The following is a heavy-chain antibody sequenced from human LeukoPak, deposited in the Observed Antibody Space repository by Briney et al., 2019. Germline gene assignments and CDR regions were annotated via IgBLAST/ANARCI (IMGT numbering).Heavy chain of an antibody. CDR3: TTARLNYGGVGY. V-gene: IGHV3-15*01. CDR2: IKSKTDGGTT. CDR1: GFTFSNGW. Sequence: PGGSLRLSCAVSGFTFSNGWMSWVRQAPGKGLEWVGRIKSKTDGGTTDYAAPVKGRFTISRDDSKNTLYLQMNSLQTEDTAVYYCTTARLNYGGVGYWGRGTLVTVSS. J-gene: IGHJ4*02. D-gene: IGHD4-23*01.